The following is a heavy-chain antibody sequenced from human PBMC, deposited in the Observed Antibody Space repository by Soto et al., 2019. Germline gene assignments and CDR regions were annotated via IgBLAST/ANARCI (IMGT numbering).Heavy chain of an antibody. CDR1: GFTFSSYG. V-gene: IGHV3-33*01. Sequence: PGGSLRLSCAASGFTFSSYGMHWVRQAPGKGLEWVAVIWYDGSNKYYADSVKGRFTISRDNSKNTLYLQMNSLRAEDTAVYYCARQGYCSGGSCPDYMDVWGKGTTVTVSS. D-gene: IGHD2-15*01. CDR3: ARQGYCSGGSCPDYMDV. J-gene: IGHJ6*03. CDR2: IWYDGSNK.